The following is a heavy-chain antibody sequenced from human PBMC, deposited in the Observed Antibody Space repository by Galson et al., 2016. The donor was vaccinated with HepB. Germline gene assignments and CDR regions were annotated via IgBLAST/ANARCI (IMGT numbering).Heavy chain of an antibody. CDR1: GFTFSHYA. Sequence: SLRLSCAASGFTFSHYAMSWVRQAPGKGLEWVSAISGSGGSTYYADSVKGRFTISRDNSKNTLYLQMNSLRAEDTAVYYCANGPANTEDIVYYYYYMDVWGKGTTVTVSS. D-gene: IGHD2-15*01. CDR3: ANGPANTEDIVYYYYYMDV. CDR2: ISGSGGST. V-gene: IGHV3-23*01. J-gene: IGHJ6*03.